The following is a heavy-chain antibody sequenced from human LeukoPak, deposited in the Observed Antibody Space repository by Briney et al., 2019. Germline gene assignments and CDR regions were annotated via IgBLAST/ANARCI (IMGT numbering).Heavy chain of an antibody. CDR2: VNADGGNT. CDR1: GFTFDNYR. CDR3: AKAPS. V-gene: IGHV3-23*01. J-gene: IGHJ4*02. Sequence: GGSLRLSCAASGFTFDNYRMSWVRQAPGKGLEWVSTVNADGGNTYYADSVKGRFTVSRDNSKNTLYLQMNSLRVEDTAVYYCAKAPSWGQGTLVTVSS.